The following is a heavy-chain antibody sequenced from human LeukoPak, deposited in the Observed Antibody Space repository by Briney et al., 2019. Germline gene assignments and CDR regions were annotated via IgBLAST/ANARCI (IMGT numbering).Heavy chain of an antibody. CDR1: GFTFSSSN. Sequence: GGSLRLSCAASGFTFSSSNMIWVRQAPGKGLEWVSYINSGSSTITYADSVKGRITISRDNTKNSLYLQMNSLRAEDTAVYYCAREDYGMDVWGQGTTVTVSS. V-gene: IGHV3-48*04. J-gene: IGHJ6*02. CDR2: INSGSSTI. CDR3: AREDYGMDV.